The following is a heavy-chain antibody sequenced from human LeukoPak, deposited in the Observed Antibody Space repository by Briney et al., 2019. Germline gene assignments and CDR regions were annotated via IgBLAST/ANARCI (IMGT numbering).Heavy chain of an antibody. Sequence: ASVKVSCKASGNTFTSDYMHWLRQAPGQGLEWMGMINPSGGRSDATRYAQKFQGRVAMTTDTSTSTAYMELRSLRSDDTAVYYCARYSSSWYHYMDVWGKGTTVTVSS. V-gene: IGHV1-46*01. J-gene: IGHJ6*03. CDR3: ARYSSSWYHYMDV. CDR1: GNTFTSDY. CDR2: INPSGGRSDAT. D-gene: IGHD6-13*01.